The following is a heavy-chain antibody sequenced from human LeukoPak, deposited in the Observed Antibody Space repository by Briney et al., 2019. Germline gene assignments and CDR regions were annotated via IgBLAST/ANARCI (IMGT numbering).Heavy chain of an antibody. D-gene: IGHD3-3*01. J-gene: IGHJ4*02. CDR2: ISAYNGNT. Sequence: ASVKVSCKASGYTFTSYGISWVRQAPGQGLEWMGWISAYNGNTNYAQKLQGRVTMTTDTSTSTAYMELSRLRSDDTAVYYCARAYYDFWSGYYAEVDYWGQGTLVTVSS. V-gene: IGHV1-18*01. CDR1: GYTFTSYG. CDR3: ARAYYDFWSGYYAEVDY.